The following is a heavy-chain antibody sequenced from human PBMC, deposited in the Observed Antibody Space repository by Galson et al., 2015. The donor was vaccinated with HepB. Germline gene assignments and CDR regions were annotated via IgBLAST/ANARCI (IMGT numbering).Heavy chain of an antibody. CDR2: IYYSGST. D-gene: IGHD3-22*01. CDR3: ARKLDTEGGDRPPYYYDSSGAEYFDL. CDR1: GGSISSGGYY. J-gene: IGHJ2*01. Sequence: TLSLTCTVSGGSISSGGYYWSWIRQHPGKGLEWIGYIYYSGSTYYNPSLKSRVTISVDTSKNQFSLKLSSVTAADTAVYYCARKLDTEGGDRPPYYYDSSGAEYFDLWGRGTLVTVSS. V-gene: IGHV4-31*03.